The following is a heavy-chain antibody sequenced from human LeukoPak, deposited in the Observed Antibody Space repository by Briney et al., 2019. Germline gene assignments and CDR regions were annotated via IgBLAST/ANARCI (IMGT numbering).Heavy chain of an antibody. J-gene: IGHJ5*02. CDR1: GYTFTSYD. D-gene: IGHD3-22*01. CDR3: AREVTMIVVVKSDWFDH. V-gene: IGHV1-8*01. Sequence: GASVKVSCKASGYTFTSYDINWVRQATGQGLEWMGWMNPNSGNTGYAQKFQGRVTMTRDMSTSTVYMELNSLRSEDTAVYYCAREVTMIVVVKSDWFDHWGQGTLVSVSS. CDR2: MNPNSGNT.